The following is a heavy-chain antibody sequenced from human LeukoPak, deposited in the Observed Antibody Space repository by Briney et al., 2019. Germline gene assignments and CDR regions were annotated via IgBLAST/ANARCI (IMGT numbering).Heavy chain of an antibody. J-gene: IGHJ4*02. Sequence: SVQVSCKASGGTFSSYAISWVRQAPGQGLEWMGGIIPIFGTANYAQKFQGRVTITADESTSTAYMELSSLRSEDTAVYYCARDYYDSSGYYSCSGYWGQGTLVTVSS. D-gene: IGHD3-22*01. CDR3: ARDYYDSSGYYSCSGY. V-gene: IGHV1-69*13. CDR1: GGTFSSYA. CDR2: IIPIFGTA.